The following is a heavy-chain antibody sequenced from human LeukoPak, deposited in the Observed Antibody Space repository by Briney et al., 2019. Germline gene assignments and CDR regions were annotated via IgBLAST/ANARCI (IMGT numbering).Heavy chain of an antibody. CDR2: ISGSGGST. CDR3: AKDLGYEYYFDY. Sequence: GGSLRLSCAASGFTFSSYAMSWVRQAPGKGLEWVSAISGSGGSTYYADSMKGRFTISRDNSKNTLYLQMNSLRAEDTAVYYCAKDLGYEYYFDYWGQGTLVTVSS. J-gene: IGHJ4*02. CDR1: GFTFSSYA. D-gene: IGHD5-12*01. V-gene: IGHV3-23*01.